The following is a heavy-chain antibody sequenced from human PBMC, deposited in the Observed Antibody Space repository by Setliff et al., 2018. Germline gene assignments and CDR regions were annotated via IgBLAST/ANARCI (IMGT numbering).Heavy chain of an antibody. V-gene: IGHV4-61*02. CDR1: GGSISSGSHY. CDR3: ARANKKLDYYYYYYMVV. Sequence: PSETLSLTCTVSGGSISSGSHYWSWIRQPAGKGLEWIGRIYASGSTNYNPSLKSRVTISVDMSKNQFSLKLSSVTAADTAVYYCARANKKLDYYYYYYMVVWGKGTTVTVSS. J-gene: IGHJ6*03. CDR2: IYASGST. D-gene: IGHD1-1*01.